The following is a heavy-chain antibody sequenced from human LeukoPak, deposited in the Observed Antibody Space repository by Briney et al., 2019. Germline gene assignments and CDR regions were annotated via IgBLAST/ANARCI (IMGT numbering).Heavy chain of an antibody. J-gene: IGHJ5*02. Sequence: PSETLSLTCTVSGGSISSYYWSWIRQPPGKGLEWIGYIYYSVSTNYNPSLKSRVTISVDTSKNQFSLKLSSVTAADTAVYYCAREVGGYCSSTSCPGWFDPWGQGTLVTVSS. CDR1: GGSISSYY. CDR3: AREVGGYCSSTSCPGWFDP. V-gene: IGHV4-59*12. CDR2: IYYSVST. D-gene: IGHD2-2*01.